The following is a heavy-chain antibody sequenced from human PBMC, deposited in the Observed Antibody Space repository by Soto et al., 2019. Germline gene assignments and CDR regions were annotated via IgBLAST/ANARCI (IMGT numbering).Heavy chain of an antibody. CDR2: ISGSGGST. Sequence: GGSLRLSCAASGFTFSSYAMSWVRQAPGKGLEWVSVISGSGGSTYYADSVKGRFTISRDNSKNTLYLQMNSLRAEDTAVYYCAKDLRYFDWLLFSAGYWGQGTLVTVSS. CDR1: GFTFSSYA. D-gene: IGHD3-9*01. V-gene: IGHV3-23*01. CDR3: AKDLRYFDWLLFSAGY. J-gene: IGHJ4*02.